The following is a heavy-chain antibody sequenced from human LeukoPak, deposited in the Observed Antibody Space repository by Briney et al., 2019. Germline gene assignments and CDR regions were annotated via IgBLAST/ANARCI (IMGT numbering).Heavy chain of an antibody. CDR3: ARDLVDTVMSHLVLFDY. V-gene: IGHV4-61*02. D-gene: IGHD5-18*01. CDR1: GGSIRSGSYY. CDR2: IYISGST. J-gene: IGHJ4*02. Sequence: SETLSLTCTVSGGSIRSGSYYWSWIRQSAGKGLEWIGRIYISGSTKCNPSLKSRVTISVDTSKNQFSLKLSSVTAADTAVYYCARDLVDTVMSHLVLFDYWGQGTLVTVSS.